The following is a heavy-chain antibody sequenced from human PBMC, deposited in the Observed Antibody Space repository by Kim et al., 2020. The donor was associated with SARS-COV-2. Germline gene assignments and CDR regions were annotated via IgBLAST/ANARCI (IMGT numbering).Heavy chain of an antibody. Sequence: QRLQGRVTITADESTGTAYMELSSLSSEDTAVYYCASPPVAGRALYYFDYWGQGTLVTVSS. V-gene: IGHV1-69*01. D-gene: IGHD1-26*01. CDR3: ASPPVAGRALYYFDY. J-gene: IGHJ4*02.